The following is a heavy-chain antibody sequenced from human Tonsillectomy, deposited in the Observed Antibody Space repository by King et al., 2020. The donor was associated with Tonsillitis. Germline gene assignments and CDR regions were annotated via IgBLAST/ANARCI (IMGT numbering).Heavy chain of an antibody. CDR1: GFTFSSYN. CDR2: ISSSSRTI. D-gene: IGHD3-3*01. J-gene: IGHJ5*02. CDR3: ARDRRAIFGVALPFDP. Sequence: VQLVESGGGLVQPGGSLRLSCAASGFTFSSYNMNWVRQAPGKGLEWVSFISSSSRTIYYAASVKGRFTLSRDNAKNSLYLQMHSLRAEDTAVYYCARDRRAIFGVALPFDPWGQGTLVTVSS. V-gene: IGHV3-48*01.